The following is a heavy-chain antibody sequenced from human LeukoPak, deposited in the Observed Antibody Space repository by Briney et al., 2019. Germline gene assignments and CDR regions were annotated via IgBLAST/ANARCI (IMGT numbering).Heavy chain of an antibody. Sequence: SETLSLTCTVSGGSISSSSYYWGWIRQPPGKGLEWIGSIYYSGSTYYNPSLKSRVTISVDTSKNQFSLKLSSVTAADTAVYYCARQSDCGGDCRAFDYWGQGTLVTVSS. J-gene: IGHJ4*02. D-gene: IGHD2-21*01. CDR2: IYYSGST. CDR1: GGSISSSSYY. CDR3: ARQSDCGGDCRAFDY. V-gene: IGHV4-39*01.